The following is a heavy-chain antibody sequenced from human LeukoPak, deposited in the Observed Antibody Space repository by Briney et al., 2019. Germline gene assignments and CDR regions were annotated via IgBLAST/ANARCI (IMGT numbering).Heavy chain of an antibody. CDR3: ARDREGGSYVNGGGQYYFDY. CDR2: INPSGGST. D-gene: IGHD1-26*01. J-gene: IGHJ4*02. Sequence: ASVKVSCKASGYTFTSYYMHWVRQAPGQGLEWMGIINPSGGSTSYAQKFQGRVTMTRDMSTSTVYMELSSLRSEDTAVYYCARDREGGSYVNGGGQYYFDYWGQETLVTVSS. V-gene: IGHV1-46*01. CDR1: GYTFTSYY.